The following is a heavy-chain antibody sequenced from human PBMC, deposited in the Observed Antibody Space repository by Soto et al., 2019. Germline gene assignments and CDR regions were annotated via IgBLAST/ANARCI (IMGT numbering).Heavy chain of an antibody. Sequence: SETLSLTCTVSGASMNSYHWSWIRQPAGKGLEWIGHIHYSGSTYYNPSLKSRVTISVDTSKNQFSLKLSSVTAADTAVYYCARDDYDILTGSYRGWFDPWGQGTLVTVSS. CDR1: GASMNSYH. CDR3: ARDDYDILTGSYRGWFDP. V-gene: IGHV4-59*12. J-gene: IGHJ5*02. CDR2: IHYSGST. D-gene: IGHD3-9*01.